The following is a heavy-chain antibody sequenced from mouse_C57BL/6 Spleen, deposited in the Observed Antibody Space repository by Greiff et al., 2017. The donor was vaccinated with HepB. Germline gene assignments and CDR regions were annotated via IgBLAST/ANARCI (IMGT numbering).Heavy chain of an antibody. J-gene: IGHJ1*03. CDR2: IDPSDSYT. V-gene: IGHV1-69*01. D-gene: IGHD1-1*01. CDR1: GYTFTSYW. Sequence: QVQLQQPGAELVMPGASVKLSCKASGYTFTSYWMHWVKQRPGQGLEWIGEIDPSDSYTNYNQKFKGKSTLTVDKSSSTAYMQLSSLTSEDSAVYYCAKLGTTVVAHWYFDVWGTGTTVTVSS. CDR3: AKLGTTVVAHWYFDV.